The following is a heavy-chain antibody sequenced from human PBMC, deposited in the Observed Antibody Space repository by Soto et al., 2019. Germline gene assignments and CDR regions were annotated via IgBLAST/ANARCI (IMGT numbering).Heavy chain of an antibody. Sequence: GESLKISCNGCGYSFTNYWICWVRQMPWKGLEWMGIIYPGDSDTRYSPSFQGQVTISADKSISTAYLQWSSLKASDTAMYFCGRHPYGDYDVMDVWGQGTTVTVS. CDR3: GRHPYGDYDVMDV. J-gene: IGHJ6*02. CDR1: GYSFTNYW. V-gene: IGHV5-51*01. CDR2: IYPGDSDT. D-gene: IGHD4-17*01.